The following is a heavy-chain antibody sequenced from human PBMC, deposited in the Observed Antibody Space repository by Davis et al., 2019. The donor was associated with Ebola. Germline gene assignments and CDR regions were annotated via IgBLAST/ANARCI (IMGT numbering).Heavy chain of an antibody. CDR2: IYYSGST. CDR3: AVGFCTRSSRLADY. J-gene: IGHJ4*02. CDR1: GGSISSYY. D-gene: IGHD2-2*01. Sequence: SETLSLTCTVSGGSISSYYWSWIRQPPGKGLEWIGYIYYSGSTNYNPSLKSRVTISVDTSKNQFSLKLSSVTAADTSAYYCAVGFCTRSSRLADYWGQGTLVTVSP. V-gene: IGHV4-59*12.